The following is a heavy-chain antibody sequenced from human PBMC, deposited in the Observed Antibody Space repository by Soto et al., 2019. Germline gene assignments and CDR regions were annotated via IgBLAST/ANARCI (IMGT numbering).Heavy chain of an antibody. J-gene: IGHJ4*02. V-gene: IGHV3-33*01. D-gene: IGHD3-3*01. Sequence: QVQLVESGGGVVQPGRSLRLSCAASGFTFSSYGMHWVRQAPGKGLEWVAVIWYDGSNKYYADSVKGRFTISRDNSKNTLYLQMNSLRAEDTAVYYCARDGRTYYDFWSGIPESRSFDYWGQGTLVTVSS. CDR1: GFTFSSYG. CDR2: IWYDGSNK. CDR3: ARDGRTYYDFWSGIPESRSFDY.